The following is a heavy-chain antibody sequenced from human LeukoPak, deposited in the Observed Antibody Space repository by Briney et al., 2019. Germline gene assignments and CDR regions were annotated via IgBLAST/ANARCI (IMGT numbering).Heavy chain of an antibody. Sequence: PSQTLSLTCTVSGGSISSGDYYWSWIRQPPGKGLEWIGYIYYSGSTYYNPSLKSRVTISVDTSKNQFSLKLSPVTAADTAVYYCARVGKDIMTYYYYGMDVWGQGTTVTVSS. CDR2: IYYSGST. V-gene: IGHV4-30-4*01. D-gene: IGHD3-9*01. CDR1: GGSISSGDYY. CDR3: ARVGKDIMTYYYYGMDV. J-gene: IGHJ6*02.